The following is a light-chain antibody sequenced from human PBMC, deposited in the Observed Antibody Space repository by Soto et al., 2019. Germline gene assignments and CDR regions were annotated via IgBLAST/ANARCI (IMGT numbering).Light chain of an antibody. J-gene: IGKJ4*01. CDR2: GAS. CDR1: QSVSSN. V-gene: IGKV3-15*01. Sequence: EIVMTQSPATLSVSPGERATLSCRASQSVSSNLAWYQQKPGQAPRLLIYGASTRANGIPARFSGSGSGTEFTLTISSLHSEDFAVYYCKQYNNWPPLTFGGGTKLEIK. CDR3: KQYNNWPPLT.